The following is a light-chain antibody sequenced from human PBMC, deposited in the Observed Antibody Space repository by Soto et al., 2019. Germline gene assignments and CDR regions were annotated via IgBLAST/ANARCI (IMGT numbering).Light chain of an antibody. Sequence: QAVVTQPASVSGSPGQSITISCTGTSSDVGGYNYVSWCQQHPGKAPKLMIYDVTKRPSGVPDRFSGSKSGNTASLTISGLQAEDEADYYCCSYAGSYTLVFGGGTKLTVL. J-gene: IGLJ3*02. CDR2: DVT. V-gene: IGLV2-11*01. CDR3: CSYAGSYTLV. CDR1: SSDVGGYNY.